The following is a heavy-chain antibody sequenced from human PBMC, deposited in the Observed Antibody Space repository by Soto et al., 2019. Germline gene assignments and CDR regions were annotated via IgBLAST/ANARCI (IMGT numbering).Heavy chain of an antibody. D-gene: IGHD3-10*01. Sequence: CAASGFSFNNYAMNWVRQGPGKGLEWVASIDGRSSFTYYADSVKGRFTISRDNAKTSLYLQMSSLRVEDTAVYYCARDALWFGEIGYFDFWGQGALVTVS. CDR3: ARDALWFGEIGYFDF. V-gene: IGHV3-21*01. CDR2: IDGRSSFT. J-gene: IGHJ4*02. CDR1: GFSFNNYA.